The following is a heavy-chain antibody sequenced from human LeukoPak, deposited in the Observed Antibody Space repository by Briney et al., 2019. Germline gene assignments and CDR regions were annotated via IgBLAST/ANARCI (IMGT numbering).Heavy chain of an antibody. CDR1: GGSITSNW. Sequence: SGTLSLTCVVSGGSITSNWWSWVRQPPGKGLEWIGEIYHSGSTTYNPSLKSRVTISIDTSKTQFSLRLSSVTAADTAVYYCARHAYSSSWYPSSVDYWGQGTLVTVSS. J-gene: IGHJ4*02. V-gene: IGHV4-4*02. CDR2: IYHSGST. D-gene: IGHD6-13*01. CDR3: ARHAYSSSWYPSSVDY.